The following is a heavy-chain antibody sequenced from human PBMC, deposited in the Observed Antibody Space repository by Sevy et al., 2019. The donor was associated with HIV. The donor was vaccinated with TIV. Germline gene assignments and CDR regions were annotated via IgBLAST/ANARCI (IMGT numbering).Heavy chain of an antibody. V-gene: IGHV3-15*01. Sequence: GGSLRLSCAASGFTFSNAWMSWVRQAPGKGLEWVGRIKSKTDGGTTDYAAPVKGRFTISRDDSKNTLYLQMNSLKTEDTAVYYCTTAAGMATIALYYFNYWGQGTLVTVSS. CDR2: IKSKTDGGTT. CDR3: TTAAGMATIALYYFNY. J-gene: IGHJ4*02. D-gene: IGHD5-12*01. CDR1: GFTFSNAW.